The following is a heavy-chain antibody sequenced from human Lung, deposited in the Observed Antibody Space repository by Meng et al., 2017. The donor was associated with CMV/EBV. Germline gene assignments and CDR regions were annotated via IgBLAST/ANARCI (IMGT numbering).Heavy chain of an antibody. Sequence: GGSXRLXCAASGFTFSSYSMNWVCQAPGKGLEWVSSISSSSSYIYYADSVKGRFTISRDNAKNSLYLQMNSLRAEDTAVYYCARGCSSTSCYSDAFDIWGKGTXVTVSS. CDR1: GFTFSSYS. D-gene: IGHD2-2*01. CDR2: ISSSSSYI. CDR3: ARGCSSTSCYSDAFDI. J-gene: IGHJ3*02. V-gene: IGHV3-21*01.